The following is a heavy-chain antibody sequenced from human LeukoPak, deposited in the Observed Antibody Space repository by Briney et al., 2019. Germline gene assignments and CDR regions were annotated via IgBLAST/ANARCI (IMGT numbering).Heavy chain of an antibody. Sequence: GGSLRLSCAASGFTFSSYEMNWVRQAPGKGLEWVSYISSSGSTIYYADSVKGRFTISRDNAKNSLYLQMNSLRAEDTAVYYCARNTYSSGWYVLFYWGQGTLVTVSS. CDR2: ISSSGSTI. D-gene: IGHD6-19*01. V-gene: IGHV3-48*03. J-gene: IGHJ4*02. CDR1: GFTFSSYE. CDR3: ARNTYSSGWYVLFY.